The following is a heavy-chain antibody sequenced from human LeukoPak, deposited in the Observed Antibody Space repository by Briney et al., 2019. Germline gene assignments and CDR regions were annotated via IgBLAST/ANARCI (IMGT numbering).Heavy chain of an antibody. Sequence: PGGPLRLSCGASGFTFSSYGIHWVRQAPNKGLEWVAVIWYDGSNKFYADSVKGRFTVSRDNSKNTLYLQMNSLRAEDTAVYYCARAISGSYSGSDYWGQGTLVTVSS. V-gene: IGHV3-33*01. CDR1: GFTFSSYG. J-gene: IGHJ4*02. CDR2: IWYDGSNK. D-gene: IGHD1-26*01. CDR3: ARAISGSYSGSDY.